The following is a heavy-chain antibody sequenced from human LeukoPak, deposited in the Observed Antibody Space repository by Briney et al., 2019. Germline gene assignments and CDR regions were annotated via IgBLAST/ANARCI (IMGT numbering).Heavy chain of an antibody. Sequence: SETLSLTCTVSGGSITSYYWAWLRQPPGKGLEWIGYIYYSGYSNYNPSLKSRVSMSVDTSKNQFSLKLTSVTAADTAVYYCASNLAVADYYFDYWGQGTLVTVSS. CDR2: IYYSGYS. CDR1: GGSITSYY. J-gene: IGHJ4*02. CDR3: ASNLAVADYYFDY. D-gene: IGHD6-19*01. V-gene: IGHV4-59*12.